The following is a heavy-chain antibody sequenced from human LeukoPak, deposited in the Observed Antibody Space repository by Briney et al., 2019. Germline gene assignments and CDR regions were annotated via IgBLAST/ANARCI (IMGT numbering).Heavy chain of an antibody. V-gene: IGHV3-21*01. D-gene: IGHD3-10*01. CDR3: ARDGITMVRGVTSHFDY. Sequence: GGSLRLSCAASGFTFSSYSMNWVRQAPGKGLEWVSSISSSSSYIYHADSVKGRFTISRDNAKNSLYLQMNSLRAEDTAVYYCARDGITMVRGVTSHFDYWGQGTLVTVSS. CDR1: GFTFSSYS. CDR2: ISSSSSYI. J-gene: IGHJ4*02.